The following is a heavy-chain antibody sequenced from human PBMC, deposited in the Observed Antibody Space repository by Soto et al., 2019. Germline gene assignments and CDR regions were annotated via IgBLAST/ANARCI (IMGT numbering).Heavy chain of an antibody. V-gene: IGHV4-59*01. Sequence: SETLSLTCTVSGGSISSYYWSWIRQPPGKGLEWIGYIYYSGSTNYNPSLKSRVTISVDTSKNQISLKLSSVTAADTAVYYCASLPRTTYYDILTGYYGYFDYWGQGTLVTVSS. D-gene: IGHD3-9*01. CDR1: GGSISSYY. CDR2: IYYSGST. J-gene: IGHJ4*02. CDR3: ASLPRTTYYDILTGYYGYFDY.